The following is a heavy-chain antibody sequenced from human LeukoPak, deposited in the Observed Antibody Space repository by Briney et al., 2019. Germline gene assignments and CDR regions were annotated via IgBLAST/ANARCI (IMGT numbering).Heavy chain of an antibody. J-gene: IGHJ4*02. V-gene: IGHV3-74*01. CDR2: MNSDGSSA. CDR3: ARGPSSGWYLLFDY. D-gene: IGHD6-19*01. CDR1: GFIFSSYW. Sequence: GSLRLSCAASGFIFSSYWMHWVRQAPGKGLVWVSRMNSDGSSASYADSVKGRFTMSRDNAKNTVYLQMNSLRAEDTAVYYCARGPSSGWYLLFDYWGQGTLVTVSS.